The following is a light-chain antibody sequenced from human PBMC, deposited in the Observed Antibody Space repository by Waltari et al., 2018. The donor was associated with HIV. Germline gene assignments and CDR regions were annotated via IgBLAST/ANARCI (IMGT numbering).Light chain of an antibody. CDR1: ALPKKY. Sequence: SYELTQPPSVSVSPGQTARITCSGDALPKKYAYCYQQKSGQAPVLVIYEDTNRPSGIPERFSGSSSGTMATLTISGAQVEDEADYYCYATDSSGNHGGVFGGGTKLTVL. J-gene: IGLJ3*02. CDR3: YATDSSGNHGGV. V-gene: IGLV3-10*01. CDR2: EDT.